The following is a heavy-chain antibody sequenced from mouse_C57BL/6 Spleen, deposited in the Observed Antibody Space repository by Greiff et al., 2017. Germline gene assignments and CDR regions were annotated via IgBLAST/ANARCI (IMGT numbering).Heavy chain of an antibody. V-gene: IGHV1-64*01. CDR2: IHPNSGST. CDR3: ARDYDWYFDV. CDR1: GYTFTGSG. D-gene: IGHD1-1*01. J-gene: IGHJ1*03. Sequence: QVQLQQPGAELVKPGASVKLSCKASGYTFTGSGMPWVKQRPGKGLEWMGMIHPNSGSTNYNEKLKSKATLTVDKSSSTAYMQLSSLTSEDSAVYYCARDYDWYFDVWGTGTTVTVSS.